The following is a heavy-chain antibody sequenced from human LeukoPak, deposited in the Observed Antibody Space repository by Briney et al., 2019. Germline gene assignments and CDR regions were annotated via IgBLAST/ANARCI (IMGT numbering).Heavy chain of an antibody. J-gene: IGHJ4*02. V-gene: IGHV4-61*02. D-gene: IGHD5-24*01. CDR3: ARGNRGEMAIPPDY. CDR1: GGSISSGSYY. CDR2: IYTSGST. Sequence: SQTLSLTXTVSGGSISSGSYYWSWIRQPAGKGLGWIGRIYTSGSTNYNPSLKSRVTISVDTSKNQFSLKLSSVTAADTAVYYCARGNRGEMAIPPDYWGQGTLVTVSS.